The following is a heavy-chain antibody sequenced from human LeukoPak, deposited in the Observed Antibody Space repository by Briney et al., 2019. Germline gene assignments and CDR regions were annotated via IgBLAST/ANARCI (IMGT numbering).Heavy chain of an antibody. D-gene: IGHD3-22*01. CDR3: AKDASGYYQGDAFDI. J-gene: IGHJ3*02. Sequence: LTLSCAASGFPLGEYAKHCAPRARGKGLEWVSGIIWNRHSIRYAPSEKSRLTISRVNAKISLYPQMYSLRAQDIALFCCAKDASGYYQGDAFDIWGQGTMVTVSS. V-gene: IGHV3-9*03. CDR1: GFPLGEYA. CDR2: IIWNRHSI.